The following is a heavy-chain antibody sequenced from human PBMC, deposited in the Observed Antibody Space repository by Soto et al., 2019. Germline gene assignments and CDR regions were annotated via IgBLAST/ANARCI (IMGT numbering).Heavy chain of an antibody. CDR1: GFTFSSYA. J-gene: IGHJ5*02. D-gene: IGHD6-13*01. CDR2: ISYDGSNK. V-gene: IGHV3-30-3*01. Sequence: QPGGSLRLSCAASGFTFSSYAMHWVRQAPGKGLEWVAVISYDGSNKYYADSVKGRFTISRDNSKNTLYLQMNSLRAEDTAVYYCARDAFGPGTFDPWGQGTLVTVSS. CDR3: ARDAFGPGTFDP.